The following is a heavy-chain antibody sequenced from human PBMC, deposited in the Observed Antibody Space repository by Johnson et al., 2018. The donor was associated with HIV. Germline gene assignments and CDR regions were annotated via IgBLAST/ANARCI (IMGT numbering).Heavy chain of an antibody. J-gene: IGHJ3*02. CDR3: VRFELGAFDI. Sequence: VQLVESGGGLVQPGGSLRLSCAASGFTFSDHYMDWVRQAPGKGLEWVGRTRNKANSYTTEYAASVKGRFTISRDDSKNSLYLQMNSLKTEETSLYYCVRFELGAFDIWGQGTMVTVSS. CDR2: TRNKANSYTT. D-gene: IGHD1-7*01. CDR1: GFTFSDHY. V-gene: IGHV3-72*01.